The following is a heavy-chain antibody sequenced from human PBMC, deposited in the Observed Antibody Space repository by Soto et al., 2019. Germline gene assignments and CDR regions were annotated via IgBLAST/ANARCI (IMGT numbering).Heavy chain of an antibody. CDR1: GGTVASCNW. V-gene: IGHV4-4*02. Sequence: SETLSLTCGVSGGTVASCNWWSWVRQSPGRGLEWIGNVYHTGDTNFNPSLQSRVTFSVDKSNNQFSLGLTSVTAADPAVYFCSREIVTAGGNDYFDPWGPGTLVTISS. CDR3: SREIVTAGGNDYFDP. J-gene: IGHJ5*02. CDR2: VYHTGDT. D-gene: IGHD2-21*02.